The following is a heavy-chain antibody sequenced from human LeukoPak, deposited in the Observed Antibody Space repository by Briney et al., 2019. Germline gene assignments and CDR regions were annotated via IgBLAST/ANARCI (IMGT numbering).Heavy chain of an antibody. CDR1: GFTFSTYG. Sequence: GGSLRLSCAASGFTFSTYGMHWVRQAPGKGLEWVAFIPYDGSNKYYADSVKGRFTISRDISKNALYLQMNSLRAEDTAVYYCSPLAYRGGDCYLWGQGTLVTVSS. V-gene: IGHV3-30*02. CDR2: IPYDGSNK. J-gene: IGHJ4*02. CDR3: SPLAYRGGDCYL. D-gene: IGHD2-21*02.